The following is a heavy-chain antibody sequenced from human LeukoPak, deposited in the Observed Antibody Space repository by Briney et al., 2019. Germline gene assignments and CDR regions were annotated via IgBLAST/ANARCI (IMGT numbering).Heavy chain of an antibody. CDR1: GFTFSSYA. D-gene: IGHD2-2*01. CDR2: IGISAFTT. J-gene: IGHJ4*02. V-gene: IGHV3-23*01. CDR3: AKVRGVPTVEFFFDY. Sequence: GGSLRLSCAASGFTFSSYAMSWVRQAPGKGLEWVSGIGISAFTTYYADSVRGRFTISRDNAKNTLSLQMNSLRAEGTAVYFCAKVRGVPTVEFFFDYWGQGALVTVSS.